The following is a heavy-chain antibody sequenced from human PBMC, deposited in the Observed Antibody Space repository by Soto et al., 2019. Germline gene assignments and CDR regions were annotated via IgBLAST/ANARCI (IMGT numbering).Heavy chain of an antibody. CDR2: ISGGGAST. J-gene: IGHJ4*02. V-gene: IGHV3-23*01. D-gene: IGHD5-12*01. CDR1: GFTFSTSA. CDR3: AMARYSGSDF. Sequence: EVQLLESGGGLVQPGGSLRLSCAASGFTFSTSAMSWVRQTPGKGLEWVSGISGGGASTSYAASVKGRFTVSRDNSKNTVYLQMNRLRADDTAIYYCAMARYSGSDFWGQGTLVTVSS.